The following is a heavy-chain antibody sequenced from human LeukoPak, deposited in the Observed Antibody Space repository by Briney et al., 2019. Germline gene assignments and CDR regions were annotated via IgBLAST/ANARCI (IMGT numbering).Heavy chain of an antibody. D-gene: IGHD6-13*01. Sequence: SETLSLTCAVSGYSISSGYYWSWIRQPPGKGLEWIGSIYHSGSTYYNPSLKSRVTISVDTSKNQFSLKLSSVTAADTAVYYCARTYSSSWLDYWGQGTLVTVSS. CDR3: ARTYSSSWLDY. CDR2: IYHSGST. J-gene: IGHJ4*02. V-gene: IGHV4-38-2*01. CDR1: GYSISSGYY.